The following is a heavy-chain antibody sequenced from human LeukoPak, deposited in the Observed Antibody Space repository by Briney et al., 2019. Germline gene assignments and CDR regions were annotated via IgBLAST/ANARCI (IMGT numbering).Heavy chain of an antibody. CDR1: GFTFSSYA. Sequence: GGSLRLSCAASGFTFSSYAMSWVRQAPGKGLEWVSGISGSGGSTYYADSVKGRFTISRDNSKNTLYMQMNSLGAEDTAVYYCAKNYDYVWGSYRLGYYFDYWGQGTLVTVSS. CDR3: AKNYDYVWGSYRLGYYFDY. CDR2: ISGSGGST. J-gene: IGHJ4*02. D-gene: IGHD3-16*02. V-gene: IGHV3-23*01.